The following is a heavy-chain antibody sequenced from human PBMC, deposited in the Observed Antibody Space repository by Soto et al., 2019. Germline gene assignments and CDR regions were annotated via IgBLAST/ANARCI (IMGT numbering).Heavy chain of an antibody. Sequence: QLQLQESGSGLVKPSQTLSLTCAVSGGSISSGGYSWSWIRQPPGKGLEWIGYIYHSGSTYYNPSLRSRVTLSVDRSKNQFSLNLNAVTAADTAVCYCAGARDSWGQGTMVTVSS. J-gene: IGHJ3*02. CDR2: IYHSGST. V-gene: IGHV4-30-2*01. CDR3: AGARDS. CDR1: GGSISSGGYS.